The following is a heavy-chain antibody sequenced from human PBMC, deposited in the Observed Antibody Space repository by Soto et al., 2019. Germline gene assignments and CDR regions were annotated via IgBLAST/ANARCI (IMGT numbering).Heavy chain of an antibody. CDR2: IYPGDSDT. CDR1: GYRFIDYW. CDR3: ARLVSSSTAPFDY. D-gene: IGHD6-6*01. J-gene: IGHJ4*02. V-gene: IGHV5-51*01. Sequence: PGESLKISCQGSGYRFIDYWIGWVRQVPGKGLEWMGVIYPGDSDTRYSPSFQGHVTISADKSISTAYLQWSSLKASDTAMYYCARLVSSSTAPFDYWGQGTLVTVSS.